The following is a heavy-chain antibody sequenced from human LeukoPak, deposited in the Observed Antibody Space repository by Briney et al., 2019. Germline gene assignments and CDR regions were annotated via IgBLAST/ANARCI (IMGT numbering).Heavy chain of an antibody. Sequence: SQTLSLTCTASGGSISGGDYYWRWIRQPPGKGLEWIGYIYYSGSTYYNPSLKSRVTISVDTSKNQFSLKLSSVTAADTAVYYCARERGGAWIQPLSDVWGQGTTVTVSS. J-gene: IGHJ6*02. CDR2: IYYSGST. CDR1: GGSISGGDYY. D-gene: IGHD5-18*01. V-gene: IGHV4-30-4*01. CDR3: ARERGGAWIQPLSDV.